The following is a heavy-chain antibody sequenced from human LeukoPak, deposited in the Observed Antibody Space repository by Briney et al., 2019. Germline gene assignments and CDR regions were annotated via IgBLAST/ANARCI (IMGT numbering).Heavy chain of an antibody. V-gene: IGHV3-30*02. CDR1: GFTVSSNY. D-gene: IGHD6-19*01. J-gene: IGHJ4*02. CDR2: IRYDGSNK. Sequence: PGGSPRLSCAASGFTVSSNYMSWVRQAPGKGLEWVAFIRYDGSNKYYADSVKGRFTISRDNSKNTLYLQMNSLRAEDTAVYYCAKGQSQRAVAGTFLPRHWGQGTLVTVSS. CDR3: AKGQSQRAVAGTFLPRH.